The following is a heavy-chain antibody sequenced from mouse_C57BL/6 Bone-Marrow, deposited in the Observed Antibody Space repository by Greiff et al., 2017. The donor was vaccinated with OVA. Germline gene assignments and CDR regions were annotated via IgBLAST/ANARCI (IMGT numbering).Heavy chain of an antibody. V-gene: IGHV1-69*01. J-gene: IGHJ1*03. D-gene: IGHD1-3*01. CDR2: IDPSDSYT. CDR1: GYTFTSYW. CDR3: ARSESNWDFDV. Sequence: QVQLQQSGAELVMPGASVKLSCKASGYTFTSYWMHWVKQRPGQGLEWIGRIDPSDSYTNYNQKFKGKSTLTVDKSSSTAYMQLSSLTSEDSAVYCGARSESNWDFDVWGTGTTVTVSS.